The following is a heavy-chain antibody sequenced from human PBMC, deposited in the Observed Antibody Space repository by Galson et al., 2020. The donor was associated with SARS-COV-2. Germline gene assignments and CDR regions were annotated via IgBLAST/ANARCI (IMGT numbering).Heavy chain of an antibody. CDR3: ARGYQLLSWYYFDY. D-gene: IGHD2-2*01. V-gene: IGHV3-23*01. Sequence: GESLKISCAASGFTFSSYAMSWVRQAPGKGLEWVSAISGSGGSTYYADSVKGRFTISRDNSKNTLYLQMNSLRAEDTAVYYCARGYQLLSWYYFDYWGQGTLVTVSS. J-gene: IGHJ4*02. CDR2: ISGSGGST. CDR1: GFTFSSYA.